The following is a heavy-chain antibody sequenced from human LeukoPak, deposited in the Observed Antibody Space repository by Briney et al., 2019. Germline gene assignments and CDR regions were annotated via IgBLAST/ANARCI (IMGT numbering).Heavy chain of an antibody. CDR1: GFTFSSYE. J-gene: IGHJ4*02. Sequence: GGSLRLSCAASGFTFSSYEMNWVRQAPGKGLEWVSYISSSGSTIYYADSVKGRFTISRDNAKNSLYLQRNSLRAEDPAVYYCARDFIWFGESYFDYWGQGTLVTVSS. D-gene: IGHD3-10*01. CDR2: ISSSGSTI. CDR3: ARDFIWFGESYFDY. V-gene: IGHV3-48*03.